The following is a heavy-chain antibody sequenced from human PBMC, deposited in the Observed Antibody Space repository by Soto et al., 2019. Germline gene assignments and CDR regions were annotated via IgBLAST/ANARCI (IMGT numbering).Heavy chain of an antibody. J-gene: IGHJ4*02. CDR3: ARDPLSSTD. Sequence: GGSLRLSCAASGFTFSSYSMNWVRQAPGKGLEWVSYIISSSSTIYYADSVKGRFTISRDNAKNSLYLQINSLRDEDTAVYYCARDPLSSTDWGQGTLVTVSS. CDR1: GFTFSSYS. CDR2: IISSSSTI. V-gene: IGHV3-48*02. D-gene: IGHD1-26*01.